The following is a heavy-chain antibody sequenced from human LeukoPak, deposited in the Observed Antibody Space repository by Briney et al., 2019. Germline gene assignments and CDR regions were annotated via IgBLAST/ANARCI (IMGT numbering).Heavy chain of an antibody. J-gene: IGHJ6*02. Sequence: GASVKVSCKASGYTFTGDYMHWVRQAPGQGLEWMGWIVVGSGNTNYAQKFQERVTITRDMSTSTAYMELSSLRSEDTAVYYCAAGSYYGSGSSRYYYYYGMDVWGQGTTVTVSS. D-gene: IGHD3-10*01. CDR3: AAGSYYGSGSSRYYYYYGMDV. CDR1: GYTFTGDY. V-gene: IGHV1-58*02. CDR2: IVVGSGNT.